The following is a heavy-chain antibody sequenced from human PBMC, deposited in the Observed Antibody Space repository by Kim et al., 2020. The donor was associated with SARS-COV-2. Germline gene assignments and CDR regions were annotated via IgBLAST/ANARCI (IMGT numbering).Heavy chain of an antibody. CDR3: ARDLSIGVAGRRGMDV. CDR2: ITYVGSNK. CDR1: GFTFSSYA. D-gene: IGHD6-19*01. J-gene: IGHJ6*02. V-gene: IGHV3-30*04. Sequence: GGSLRLSCAASGFTFSSYAMHWVRQAPGKGLEWVAAITYVGSNKYYADSVKGRFTISRDNSKNTLYLQMISLRAEDTAVFYCARDLSIGVAGRRGMDVWGPGTTFTVS.